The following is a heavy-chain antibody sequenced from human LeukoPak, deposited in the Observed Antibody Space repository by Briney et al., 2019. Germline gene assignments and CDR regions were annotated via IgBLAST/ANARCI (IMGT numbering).Heavy chain of an antibody. D-gene: IGHD3-3*01. CDR1: GFTFSSYS. J-gene: IGHJ4*02. CDR3: TRASLTDFWSDRASYFDY. V-gene: IGHV3-49*03. CDR2: IRSKAYGGTT. Sequence: GGSLRLSCAASGFTFSSYSMNWFRQAPGKGLEWVGFIRSKAYGGTTEYAASVKGRFTISRDDSKSIAYLQMNSLKTEDTAVYYCTRASLTDFWSDRASYFDYWGQGTLVTVSS.